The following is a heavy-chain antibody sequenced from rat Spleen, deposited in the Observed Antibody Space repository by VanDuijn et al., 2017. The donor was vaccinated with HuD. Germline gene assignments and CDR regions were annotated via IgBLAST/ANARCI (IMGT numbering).Heavy chain of an antibody. V-gene: IGHV5S10*01. CDR1: GFTFSDYN. D-gene: IGHD1-2*01. Sequence: EVQLVESGGGLVQPGRSLKVSCAASGFTFSDYNMAWVRQAPKKGLEWVTTIIYDGTRTFYRDSVKGRFTISRDNAKSTLYLQMESLRSEDTATYYCAKDMSRTIAAISYWYFDFWGPGTMVTVSS. J-gene: IGHJ1*01. CDR3: AKDMSRTIAAISYWYFDF. CDR2: IIYDGTRT.